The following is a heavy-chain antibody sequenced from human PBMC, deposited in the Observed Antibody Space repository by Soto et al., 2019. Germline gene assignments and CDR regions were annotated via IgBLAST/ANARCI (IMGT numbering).Heavy chain of an antibody. V-gene: IGHV2-70*04. J-gene: IGHJ6*02. Sequence: SGPTLVNPTQTLTLTCTFSGFSLSTDGMRVSWIRQPPGRALEWLARIDWDDDKLFSTSLRTRLIISKDTSKNQVVLIMTNMEPVDTATYYCARTGIAAAGGMDVWGQGTTVTVSS. CDR2: IDWDDDK. CDR1: GFSLSTDGMR. CDR3: ARTGIAAAGGMDV. D-gene: IGHD6-13*01.